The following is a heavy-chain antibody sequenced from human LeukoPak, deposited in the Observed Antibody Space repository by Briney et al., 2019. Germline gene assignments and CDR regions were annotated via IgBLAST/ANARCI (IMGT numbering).Heavy chain of an antibody. CDR2: MFVTGST. J-gene: IGHJ3*01. CDR1: GGSISSGSYH. V-gene: IGHV4-61*02. D-gene: IGHD3/OR15-3a*01. CDR3: AAGTDTYAFDV. Sequence: SETLSLTCSVSGGSISSGSYHWSWIRQSAGKGLEWIGRMFVTGSTIYNPSFQSRVVISADTSDIQFSLKMFSVTAADTPIYYCAAGTDTYAFDVWGQGTTVTVAS.